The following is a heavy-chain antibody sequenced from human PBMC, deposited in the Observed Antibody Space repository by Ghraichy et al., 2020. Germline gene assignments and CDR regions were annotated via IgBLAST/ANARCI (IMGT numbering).Heavy chain of an antibody. CDR1: GYSFTSYW. J-gene: IGHJ6*02. V-gene: IGHV5-10-1*01. Sequence: KISCKGSGYSFTSYWISWVRQMPGKGLEWMGRIDPSDSYTNYSPSFQGHVTISADKSISTAYLQWSSLKASDTAMYYCATYGDYYYGMDVWGQGTTVTVSS. CDR2: IDPSDSYT. D-gene: IGHD3-10*01. CDR3: ATYGDYYYGMDV.